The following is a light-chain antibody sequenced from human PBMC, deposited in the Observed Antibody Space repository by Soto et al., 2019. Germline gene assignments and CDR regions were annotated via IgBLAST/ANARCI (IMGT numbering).Light chain of an antibody. CDR1: SYNIESNY. J-gene: IGLJ3*02. CDR2: TNN. V-gene: IGLV1-47*02. CDR3: AAWDDSLGGRWV. Sequence: QSELTQPPSASGTPGQRVTISCSGSSYNIESNYVYWYQQLPGTAPKLLISTNNERPSGVPDRFSGSKSGTSASLAISGLRAEDEADYYCAAWDDSLGGRWVFGGGTKLTVL.